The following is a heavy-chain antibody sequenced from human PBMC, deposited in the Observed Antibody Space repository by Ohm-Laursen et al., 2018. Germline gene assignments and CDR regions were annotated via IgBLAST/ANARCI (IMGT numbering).Heavy chain of an antibody. CDR2: INHSGST. J-gene: IGHJ6*02. CDR1: GGSFSGYY. Sequence: SETLSLTWAVYGGSFSGYYWSWIRQPPGKGLEWIGEINHSGSTNYNPSLKSRVTISVDTSKNQFSLKLSSVTAADTAVYYCARERDYYYGMDVWGQGTTVTVSS. V-gene: IGHV4-34*01. CDR3: ARERDYYYGMDV.